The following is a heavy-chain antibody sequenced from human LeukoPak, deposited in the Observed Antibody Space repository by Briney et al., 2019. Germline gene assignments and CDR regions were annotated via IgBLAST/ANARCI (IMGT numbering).Heavy chain of an antibody. Sequence: ASVKVSCKASGYTFTSYDINLVRQATGQGLEWMGWMNPNSGNTGYAQKFQGRVTITRNTSISTVYMELSSLRSEDTAVYYCARVNYDVWSGYSFYHYYMDVWGRGTTVTVSS. CDR1: GYTFTSYD. J-gene: IGHJ6*03. V-gene: IGHV1-8*03. CDR2: MNPNSGNT. CDR3: ARVNYDVWSGYSFYHYYMDV. D-gene: IGHD3-3*01.